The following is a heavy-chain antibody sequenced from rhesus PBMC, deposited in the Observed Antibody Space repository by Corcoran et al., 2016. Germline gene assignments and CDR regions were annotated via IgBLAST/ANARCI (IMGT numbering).Heavy chain of an antibody. CDR1: GGSIRRRY. CDR2: IYGSGSST. V-gene: IGHV4-169*01. Sequence: QLPLQESGPGLVKPSETLSVTCAVHGGSIRRRYWTWIRQAPGKGLELIGYIYGSGSSTNYNPSLNSRVTLSVDTSKNQLSLMLSSVTTADTAVYYCARGGSGWYYYFDYWGQGVLVTVSS. J-gene: IGHJ4*01. CDR3: ARGGSGWYYYFDY. D-gene: IGHD6-31*01.